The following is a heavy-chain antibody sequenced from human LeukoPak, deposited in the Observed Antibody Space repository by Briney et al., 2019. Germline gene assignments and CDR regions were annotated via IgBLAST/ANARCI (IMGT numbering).Heavy chain of an antibody. CDR2: ISYDGSNK. D-gene: IGHD6-13*01. CDR3: AKEVGAAAGTDNTFDY. V-gene: IGHV3-30*18. Sequence: PGKSLRLSCAASGFTLSSYGMHWVRQASGKGLEWVAVISYDGSNKYYADSVKGRFTISRDNSKNTLYLQMNSLRAEDTAVYYCAKEVGAAAGTDNTFDYWGQGTLVTVSS. CDR1: GFTLSSYG. J-gene: IGHJ4*02.